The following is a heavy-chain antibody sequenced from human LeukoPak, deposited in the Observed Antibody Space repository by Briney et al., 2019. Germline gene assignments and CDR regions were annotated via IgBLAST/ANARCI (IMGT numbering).Heavy chain of an antibody. CDR3: ARDDGSGYCTNGVCYKGGFDY. D-gene: IGHD2-8*01. Sequence: SETLSLTCTVSGGSISSGGYYWSWIRQHPGKGLEWIGYIYYSGSTNYNPSLKSRVTISVDTSKNQFSLKLSSVTAADTAVYYCARDDGSGYCTNGVCYKGGFDYWGQGTLVTVSS. V-gene: IGHV4-61*08. CDR1: GGSISSGGYY. CDR2: IYYSGST. J-gene: IGHJ4*02.